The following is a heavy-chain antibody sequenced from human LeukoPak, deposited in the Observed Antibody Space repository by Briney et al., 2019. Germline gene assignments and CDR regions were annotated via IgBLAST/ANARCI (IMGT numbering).Heavy chain of an antibody. CDR3: ARGAPTTGSCYAI. CDR1: GGSISGYY. CDR2: MYYSEST. J-gene: IGHJ4*02. Sequence: SETLSLTRTVSGGSISGYYWSWIRQPPGKGLEWVGYMYYSESTNYNPSLKSRVTISGDTSKSQFSLKLSSVTAADTAVYYCARGAPTTGSCYAIWGQGTLVTVSS. D-gene: IGHD2-15*01. V-gene: IGHV4-59*01.